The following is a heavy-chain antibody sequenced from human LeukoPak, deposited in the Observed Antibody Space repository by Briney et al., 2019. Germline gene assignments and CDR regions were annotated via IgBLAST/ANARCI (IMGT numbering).Heavy chain of an antibody. CDR3: VKPPYRDSSDAFDI. CDR1: GFTFSSYA. CDR2: ISYDGSNK. V-gene: IGHV3-30*18. D-gene: IGHD6-13*01. Sequence: PGGSLRLSCAASGFTFSSYAMHWVRQAPGKGLEWAAIISYDGSNKNYGDSVKGRFTISRDNSKHTLYLQMYSLRPEDTAVYYCVKPPYRDSSDAFDIWGQGTKVIVSS. J-gene: IGHJ3*02.